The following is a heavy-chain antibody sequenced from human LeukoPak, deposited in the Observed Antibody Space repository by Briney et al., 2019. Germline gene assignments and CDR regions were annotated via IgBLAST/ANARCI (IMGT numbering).Heavy chain of an antibody. V-gene: IGHV3-7*01. J-gene: IGHJ4*02. Sequence: PGGSLRLSCAASGFTFSSYWMSWVRQAPGKGLEWVASIKQDGSEIYYADSVKGRFTISRDNAKYSLYLQMDTLGADDTAVYYCARDVYWGQGTLVSVSS. CDR2: IKQDGSEI. CDR3: ARDVY. CDR1: GFTFSSYW.